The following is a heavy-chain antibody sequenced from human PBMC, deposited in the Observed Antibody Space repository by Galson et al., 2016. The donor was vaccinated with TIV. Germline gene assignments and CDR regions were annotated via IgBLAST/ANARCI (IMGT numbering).Heavy chain of an antibody. CDR1: GFSFEDYA. CDR2: ITWNSGNI. D-gene: IGHD3-10*01. CDR3: AKDVAYATSYYGDPYHGMEV. V-gene: IGHV3-9*01. Sequence: SLRLSCAASGFSFEDYAMHWVRQIPGKGLEWVAAITWNSGNIDYADSVKGRFTISRDNAKNSLFLQMNSLRGDDTAFYYCAKDVAYATSYYGDPYHGMEVWGQGTTVTVSS. J-gene: IGHJ6*02.